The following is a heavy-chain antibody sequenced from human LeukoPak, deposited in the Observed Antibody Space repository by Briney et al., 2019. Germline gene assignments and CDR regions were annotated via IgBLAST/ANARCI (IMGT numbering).Heavy chain of an antibody. Sequence: SETLSLTCAVYGGSFSGYYWSWIRQPPGKGLEWIGEINHSGSTNYNPSLKSRVTISVDTSKNQFSLKLSSVTAADTAVYYCASGTRKWGSGWYGLDYWGQGTLVTVSS. D-gene: IGHD6-19*01. J-gene: IGHJ4*02. V-gene: IGHV4-34*01. CDR3: ASGTRKWGSGWYGLDY. CDR2: INHSGST. CDR1: GGSFSGYY.